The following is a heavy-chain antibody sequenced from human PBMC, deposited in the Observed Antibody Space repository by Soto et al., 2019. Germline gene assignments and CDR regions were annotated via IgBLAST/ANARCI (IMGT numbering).Heavy chain of an antibody. CDR1: GFTFSTYA. V-gene: IGHV3-23*01. CDR2: ITGSGGST. Sequence: EVQLLESGGGLVQPGGSLRLSCAASGFTFSTYAMIWVRQAPGKGLEWVSVITGSGGSTYYADSVKGRFTISRDTSKNTLFRHMNSRRAEGTAVYYCAREGDGESGGIDYGGQGTMVTVSS. CDR3: AREGDGESGGIDY. D-gene: IGHD3-10*01. J-gene: IGHJ4*02.